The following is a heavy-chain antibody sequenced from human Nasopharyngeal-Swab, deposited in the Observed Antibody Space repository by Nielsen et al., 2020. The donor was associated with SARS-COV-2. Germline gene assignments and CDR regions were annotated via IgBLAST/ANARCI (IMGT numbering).Heavy chain of an antibody. CDR2: TYYRSKWYN. CDR3: ARGTKTPGYSYGDAFDI. Sequence: SEPLSLTCALSGDSVSSISAAWNWIRQSPSRGLEWLGTTYYRSKWYNDYAVSVKSRITINPDTSKNQFFLQLNSVTPEDTAVYYCARGTKTPGYSYGDAFDIWGQGTMVTVSS. D-gene: IGHD5-18*01. CDR1: GDSVSSISAA. V-gene: IGHV6-1*01. J-gene: IGHJ3*02.